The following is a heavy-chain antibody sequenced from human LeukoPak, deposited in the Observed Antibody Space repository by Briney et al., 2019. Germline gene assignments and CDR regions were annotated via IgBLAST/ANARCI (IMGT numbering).Heavy chain of an antibody. Sequence: GGSLRLSCAASGFTFSNYWMSWVRQAPGEGPEWVANINQGGSGKYYLDSVKGRFSISRDDAKNSLFLQMDSLRADDTAVYYCARDRRSSAGSDFWGQGTRVTVSS. D-gene: IGHD6-13*01. CDR3: ARDRRSSAGSDF. J-gene: IGHJ4*02. CDR1: GFTFSNYW. V-gene: IGHV3-7*01. CDR2: INQGGSGK.